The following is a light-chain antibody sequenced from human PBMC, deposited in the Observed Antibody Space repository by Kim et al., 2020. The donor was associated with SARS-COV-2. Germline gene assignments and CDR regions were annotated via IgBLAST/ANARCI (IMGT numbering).Light chain of an antibody. CDR2: DVS. V-gene: IGLV2-14*01. CDR1: SSDVGGYNY. Sequence: QSAMTQPASVSGSPGQSITISCTGNSSDVGGYNYVSWYQQHPGKAPKLMIYDVSKRPSGVSNRFSGSKSGNTASLTISGLQAEDEADYYCSSYTSSSSSYVFGTGTKVTVL. J-gene: IGLJ1*01. CDR3: SSYTSSSSSYV.